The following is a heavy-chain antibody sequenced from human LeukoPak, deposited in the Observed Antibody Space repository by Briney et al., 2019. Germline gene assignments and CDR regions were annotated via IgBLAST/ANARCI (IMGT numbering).Heavy chain of an antibody. CDR1: GYTFTGYF. Sequence: ASVKVSCKASGYTFTGYFVHWVRQAPGQGLEWMGWINPDSGVTHSAQKFQGRVTLTRDTSTTTAFMEVTGLKSADTAVYYCAKGGAGEGARDRFDYWGQGTLITVSS. J-gene: IGHJ4*02. CDR3: AKGGAGEGARDRFDY. D-gene: IGHD1-26*01. V-gene: IGHV1-2*02. CDR2: INPDSGVT.